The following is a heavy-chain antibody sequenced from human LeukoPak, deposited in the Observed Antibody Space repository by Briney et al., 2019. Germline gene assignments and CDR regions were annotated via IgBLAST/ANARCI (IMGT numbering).Heavy chain of an antibody. CDR3: ARDGNSGSYHGFFDY. Sequence: PGGSLRLSCAASGFTVSSNYMSWVRQAPGKGLEWVSIIYTGGTTYYADSAKDRFTVSRDNSKNTLFLQMNSLRAEDTAVYYCARDGNSGSYHGFFDYWGQGTLVTVSS. V-gene: IGHV3-66*01. CDR1: GFTVSSNY. D-gene: IGHD1-26*01. J-gene: IGHJ4*02. CDR2: IYTGGTT.